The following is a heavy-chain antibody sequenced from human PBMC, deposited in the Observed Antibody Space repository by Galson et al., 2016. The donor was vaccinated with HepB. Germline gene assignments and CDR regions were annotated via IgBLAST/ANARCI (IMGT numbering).Heavy chain of an antibody. D-gene: IGHD3-3*01. J-gene: IGHJ4*02. V-gene: IGHV3-23*01. CDR2: ISGSAITT. CDR1: GFTFSNCV. Sequence: SLRLSCAASGFTFSNCVMSWVRQAPGRGLEWVSGISGSAITTYYADSVKGRFTISRDNSKNTLYLQMNSLRAEGTAVYYCAKGGYYDFWSDYFIGYWGQGTLVAVSS. CDR3: AKGGYYDFWSDYFIGY.